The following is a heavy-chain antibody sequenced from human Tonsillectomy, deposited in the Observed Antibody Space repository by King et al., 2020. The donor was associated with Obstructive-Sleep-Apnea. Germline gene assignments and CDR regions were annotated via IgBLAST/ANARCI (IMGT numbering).Heavy chain of an antibody. V-gene: IGHV3-74*01. J-gene: IGHJ4*02. D-gene: IGHD2-15*01. Sequence: VQLVESGGGLVRPGGSLRLSCAVSGFTFSTYWMHGVRQVPGGGLVWVARIDTDGSTINSADSVMGRFTISRDNAKNTLYLQMNSLRAEDTAVYYCVRGSAFWVGVDYWGQGTLVTVSS. CDR2: IDTDGSTI. CDR1: GFTFSTYW. CDR3: VRGSAFWVGVDY.